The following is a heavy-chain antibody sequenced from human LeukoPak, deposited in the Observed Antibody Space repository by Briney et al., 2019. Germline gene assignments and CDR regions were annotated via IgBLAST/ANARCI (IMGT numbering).Heavy chain of an antibody. V-gene: IGHV3-23*01. Sequence: GGSLRLSCAASGFTFSSYAMSWVRQAPGKGLEWVSAISGSGGSTYYADSVKGRFTISRDNSKNALYLQMNSLRAEDTAVYYCAKDPAGGTMVRGVISWGQGTLVTVSS. CDR2: ISGSGGST. D-gene: IGHD3-10*01. CDR3: AKDPAGGTMVRGVIS. CDR1: GFTFSSYA. J-gene: IGHJ5*02.